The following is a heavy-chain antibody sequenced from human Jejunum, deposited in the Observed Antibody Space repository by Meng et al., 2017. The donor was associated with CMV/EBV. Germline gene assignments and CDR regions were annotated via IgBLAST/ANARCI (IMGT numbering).Heavy chain of an antibody. CDR1: FTFSSYA. CDR2: ISYGGSKK. D-gene: IGHD2-2*01. J-gene: IGHJ4*02. CDR3: ARVMVPASISPFLDY. V-gene: IGHV3-30-3*01. Sequence: FTFSSYAMHWVRQAPGKALEWVSLISYGGSKKYYAGAVKGRFTVSRENSKNTLYLQMNSLKGEDSAVYYCARVMVPASISPFLDYWGQGALVTVSS.